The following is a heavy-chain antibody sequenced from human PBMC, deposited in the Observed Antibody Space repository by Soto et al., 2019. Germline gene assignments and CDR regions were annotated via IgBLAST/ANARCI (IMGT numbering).Heavy chain of an antibody. J-gene: IGHJ4*02. CDR2: VYYSGST. CDR3: ARRKPRPEYFDS. CDR1: GDSISTYY. Sequence: SETLSLTCTVSGDSISTYYWTWIRQPPGQGLEWIGYVYYSGSTNYNPSLKSRVTISIDTSKNQFSLKLSSVTAADTAVYYCARRKPRPEYFDSWGPGSLVKVSS. V-gene: IGHV4-59*01.